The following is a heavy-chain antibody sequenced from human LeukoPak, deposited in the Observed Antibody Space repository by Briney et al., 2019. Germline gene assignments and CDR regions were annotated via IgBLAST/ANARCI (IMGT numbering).Heavy chain of an antibody. Sequence: PSETLSLTCTVSGASISNYYWSWIRQTPEKGLDSMGHIHTSGESRFYPSLESRLTMSIDTSRNQLSLKLTSVTAADTAVYFCARLGSYHDFWGQGALVTVSS. D-gene: IGHD1-26*01. CDR1: GASISNYY. V-gene: IGHV4-4*09. J-gene: IGHJ4*02. CDR3: ARLGSYHDF. CDR2: IHTSGES.